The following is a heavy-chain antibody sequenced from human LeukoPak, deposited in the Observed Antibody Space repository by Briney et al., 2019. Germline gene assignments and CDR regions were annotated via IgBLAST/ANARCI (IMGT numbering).Heavy chain of an antibody. CDR1: GFIIGSYW. D-gene: IGHD2/OR15-2a*01. Sequence: GGSLRLSCVASGFIIGSYWMSWVRQAPGKGLEWVANIRQDGSEKYYVDSVKGRLTISRDNAKNSLYLQMNNLTAADTAIYYCARAGYYGDDAFDLWGQGPRVTVSS. CDR2: IRQDGSEK. CDR3: ARAGYYGDDAFDL. J-gene: IGHJ3*01. V-gene: IGHV3-7*01.